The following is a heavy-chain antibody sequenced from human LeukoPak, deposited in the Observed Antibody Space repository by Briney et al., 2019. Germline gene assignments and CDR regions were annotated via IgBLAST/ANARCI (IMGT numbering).Heavy chain of an antibody. D-gene: IGHD3-3*01. CDR2: INPNSGGT. J-gene: IGHJ5*02. CDR3: ARRITIFGVVTPVFDP. CDR1: GYTFTGYY. V-gene: IGHV1-2*02. Sequence: ASVKVSCKASGYTFTGYYMHWVRQAPGQGLEWMGWINPNSGGTNYAQKFQGRVTMTRDTSISTAYMELSRLRSDDTAVYYCARRITIFGVVTPVFDPWGQGTLVTVSS.